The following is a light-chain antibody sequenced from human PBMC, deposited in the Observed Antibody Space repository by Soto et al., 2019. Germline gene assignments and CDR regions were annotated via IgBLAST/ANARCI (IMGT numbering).Light chain of an antibody. CDR3: QQYNSLWK. J-gene: IGKJ1*01. V-gene: IGKV1-5*03. CDR1: QSISSW. CDR2: QAS. Sequence: DIQMTQSPSTLSASVGDRVTITCRASQSISSWLAWYQQKPGKAPKLLIYQASSVESGAPSRFSGSGSGTEFTLTISRVQPEDFATYYCQQYNSLWKFGQGTKVEIK.